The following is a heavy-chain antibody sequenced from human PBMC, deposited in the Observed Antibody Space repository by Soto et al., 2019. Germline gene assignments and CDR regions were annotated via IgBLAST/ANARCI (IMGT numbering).Heavy chain of an antibody. J-gene: IGHJ6*03. D-gene: IGHD3-10*01. CDR3: ARDESWFGTHYRNYMDV. CDR1: GCTFSDYY. Sequence: GGSLRRSCAASGCTFSDYYMSWSRQAPGKGLEWVSYISSSGSTIYYADSVKGRFTISRANAKNSLYLQMNSLRAEDTAVYYCARDESWFGTHYRNYMDVWGKGTTVTVSS. CDR2: ISSSGSTI. V-gene: IGHV3-11*01.